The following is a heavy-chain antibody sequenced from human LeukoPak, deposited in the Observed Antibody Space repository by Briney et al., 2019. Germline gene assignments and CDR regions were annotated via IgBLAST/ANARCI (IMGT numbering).Heavy chain of an antibody. CDR1: GYTFTGYY. Sequence: ASVKVSCKASGYTFTGYYMHWVRQAPGQGLEWMGWINPNSGGTNYAQKFQGRVTMTRDTSISTAYMELSRLRSDDTAVYYCARARPGVLRYFERSTEAFDIWGQGTMVTVSS. CDR2: INPNSGGT. D-gene: IGHD3-9*01. V-gene: IGHV1-2*02. J-gene: IGHJ3*02. CDR3: ARARPGVLRYFERSTEAFDI.